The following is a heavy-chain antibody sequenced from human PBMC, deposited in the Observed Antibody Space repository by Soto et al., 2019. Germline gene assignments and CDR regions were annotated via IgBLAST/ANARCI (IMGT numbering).Heavy chain of an antibody. CDR3: ARDGHGMDV. CDR2: IFFTGST. CDR1: VGSFSTGSYN. J-gene: IGHJ6*02. Sequence: SETLSLNCTVSVGSFSTGSYNWSWVRQTPGKVLEWIGNIFFTGSTHYNPSLKSRVTISVDTSKNQFSLELRSVTAADTAVYYCARDGHGMDVWGQGTTVTVSS. V-gene: IGHV4-61*01.